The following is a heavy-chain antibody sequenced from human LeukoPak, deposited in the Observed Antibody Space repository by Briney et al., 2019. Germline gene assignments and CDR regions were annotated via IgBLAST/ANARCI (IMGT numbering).Heavy chain of an antibody. CDR3: ATGYYYDSNGYLYSY. Sequence: KTSETLSLTCTVSGGSISSSSYYWGWIRQPPGKGLEWIGSLYYSGSPYYNPSLKSRVTISVDTSKNQFSLKLSSVTAADTAVYYCATGYYYDSNGYLYSYWGQGTLVTVSS. CDR2: LYYSGSP. CDR1: GGSISSSSYY. J-gene: IGHJ4*02. V-gene: IGHV4-39*01. D-gene: IGHD3-22*01.